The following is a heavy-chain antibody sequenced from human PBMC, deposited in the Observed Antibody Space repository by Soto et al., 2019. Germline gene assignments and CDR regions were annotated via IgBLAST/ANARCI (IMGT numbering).Heavy chain of an antibody. CDR3: ARGGYCSSTSCQYYYYYYYMDV. Sequence: PSETLSLTCTVSGGSISSYYWSWIRQPPGKGLEWIGYIYYSGSTNYNPSLKSRVTISVDTSKNQFSLKLSSVTAADTAVYYCARGGYCSSTSCQYYYYYYYMDVWGKGTTVTVSS. V-gene: IGHV4-59*01. D-gene: IGHD2-2*01. J-gene: IGHJ6*03. CDR2: IYYSGST. CDR1: GGSISSYY.